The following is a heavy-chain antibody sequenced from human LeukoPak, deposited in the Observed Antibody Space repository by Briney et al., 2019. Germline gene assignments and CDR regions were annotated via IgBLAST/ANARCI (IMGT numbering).Heavy chain of an antibody. D-gene: IGHD2-2*01. Sequence: GGSLRLSCAASGFTFSSYWMSWVRQAPGKGLEWVSFITGSSTIYYADSVKGRFTISRDNAKNSLYLQMNSLRAEDTAVYYCASCSSTNCYWGQGTLVTVSS. J-gene: IGHJ4*02. CDR3: ASCSSTNCY. CDR2: ITGSSTI. CDR1: GFTFSSYW. V-gene: IGHV3-48*01.